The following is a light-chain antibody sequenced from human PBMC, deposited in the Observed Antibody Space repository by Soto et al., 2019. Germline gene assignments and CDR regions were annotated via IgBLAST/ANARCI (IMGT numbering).Light chain of an antibody. J-gene: IGKJ4*01. CDR3: QQYGSSPT. CDR1: QSVSSSY. Sequence: EIVLTQSPGTLSLSPGERATLSCRARQSVSSSYLAWYQQKPGQAPRLLIYGASSRATGIPDRFSGSGSGTDFTLSISRLEPEDVGVYYCQQYGSSPTFGGGNKVEIK. V-gene: IGKV3-20*01. CDR2: GAS.